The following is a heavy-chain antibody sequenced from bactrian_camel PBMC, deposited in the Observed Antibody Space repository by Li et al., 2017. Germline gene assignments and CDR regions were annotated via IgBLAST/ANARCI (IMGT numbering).Heavy chain of an antibody. V-gene: IGHV3S1*01. CDR2: IFSAGGST. D-gene: IGHD7*01. J-gene: IGHJ4*01. CDR3: AKGRPRLGLVAADLD. Sequence: HVQLVESGGGSVQPGGQLKLSCVSSGYVYNSWSGSCMAWFRQLPGKEREAVASIFSAGGSTYYADSVQGRFTISRDNAKNTLYLQLDSLSTEDTATYYCAKGRPRLGLVAADLDRGQGTQVTVSP. CDR1: GYVYNSWSGSC.